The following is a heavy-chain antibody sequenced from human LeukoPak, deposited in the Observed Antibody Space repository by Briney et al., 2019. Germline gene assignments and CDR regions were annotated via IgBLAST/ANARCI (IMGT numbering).Heavy chain of an antibody. J-gene: IGHJ4*02. CDR3: ARRRYDFWSGYWFDY. CDR1: GYSFTSSW. Sequence: PGESLKISCKGSGYSFTSSWIGWVRQMPGKGLEWMGIIYPGDSDTRYSPSFQGQVTISADKSISTAYLQWSSLKASDTAMYYCARRRYDFWSGYWFDYWGQGTLVTVSS. V-gene: IGHV5-51*01. D-gene: IGHD3-3*01. CDR2: IYPGDSDT.